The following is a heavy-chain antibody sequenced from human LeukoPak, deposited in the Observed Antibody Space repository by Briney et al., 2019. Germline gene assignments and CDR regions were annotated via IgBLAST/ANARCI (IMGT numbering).Heavy chain of an antibody. CDR2: INHSGST. CDR1: GGSFNGYY. J-gene: IGHJ6*03. D-gene: IGHD2-15*01. CDR3: VRGNYCSGGSCYHYYYYMDV. V-gene: IGHV4-34*01. Sequence: SETLSLTCAVYGGSFNGYYWSWIRQPPGKGLEWIGEINHSGSTNYNPSLKSRVTISVDMSNNQFSLKLSSVTAADTAVYYCVRGNYCSGGSCYHYYYYMDVWGKGTTVTVSS.